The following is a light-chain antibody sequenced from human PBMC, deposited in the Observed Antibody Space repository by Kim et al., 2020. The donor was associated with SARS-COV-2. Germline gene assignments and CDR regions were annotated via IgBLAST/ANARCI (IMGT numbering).Light chain of an antibody. Sequence: SYELTQPPSVSVAPGKTARITCGGNNIGSKSVHWYQQKPGQAPVLVIYYDSDRPSGIPERFSGSNSGNTATLTISRVEAGDEADYYCQAWDSSSDHVVF. J-gene: IGLJ2*01. CDR1: NIGSKS. CDR3: QAWDSSSDHVV. V-gene: IGLV3-21*04. CDR2: YDS.